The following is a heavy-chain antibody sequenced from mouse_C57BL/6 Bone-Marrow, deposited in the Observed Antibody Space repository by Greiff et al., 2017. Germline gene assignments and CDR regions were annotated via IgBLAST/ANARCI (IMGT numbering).Heavy chain of an antibody. CDR3: ARSWCAY. V-gene: IGHV1-69*01. J-gene: IGHJ3*01. Sequence: QVQLQQPGAGLVMPGASVKLSCKASGFPFTSYWMHWVKQRPGQGLEWIGEIDPSASYTSYNQKCKGKTTGTVDKSSSTAYMQLSSRTSEDSAGYYGARSWCAYGGQGTLVTVSA. CDR2: IDPSASYT. CDR1: GFPFTSYW.